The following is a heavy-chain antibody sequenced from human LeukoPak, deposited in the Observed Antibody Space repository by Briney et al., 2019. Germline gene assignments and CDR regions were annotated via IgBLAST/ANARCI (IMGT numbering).Heavy chain of an antibody. J-gene: IGHJ4*02. CDR2: ISAYNGNT. CDR3: ARGKADYVWGSYLSRWDY. D-gene: IGHD3-16*01. Sequence: ASVKVSCKASGYTFTSYGISWVRQAPGQGLEWMGWISAYNGNTNYAQKLQGRVTMTTDTFTSTAYMELRSLRSDDTAVYYCARGKADYVWGSYLSRWDYWGQGTLVTVSS. V-gene: IGHV1-18*01. CDR1: GYTFTSYG.